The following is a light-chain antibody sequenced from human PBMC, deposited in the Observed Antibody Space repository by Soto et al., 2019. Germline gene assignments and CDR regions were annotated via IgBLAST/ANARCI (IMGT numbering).Light chain of an antibody. Sequence: QSALTQPASVSGSPGQSITISCTGTSSDVGGYNYVSWYRQHPGKAPKLMIYEVNNRPSGVSNRFSGSKSGNTASLTISGLQAEDEADYYCTSYTSSSTLVVGGGTKVTVL. CDR2: EVN. CDR1: SSDVGGYNY. J-gene: IGLJ2*01. V-gene: IGLV2-14*01. CDR3: TSYTSSSTLV.